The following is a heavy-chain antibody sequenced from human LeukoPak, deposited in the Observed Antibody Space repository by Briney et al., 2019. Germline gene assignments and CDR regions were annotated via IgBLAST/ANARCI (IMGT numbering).Heavy chain of an antibody. CDR3: ALGCSSTSCYWGRFDI. CDR1: GYSFTSYW. V-gene: IGHV5-10-1*01. D-gene: IGHD2-2*01. J-gene: IGHJ3*02. Sequence: GESLKISCKGSGYSFTSYWIGWVRQMPGKGLEWMGRIDPSDSYTNYSPSFQGHVTISADKSISTAYLQWSSLKASDTAMYYCALGCSSTSCYWGRFDIWGQGTMVTVSS. CDR2: IDPSDSYT.